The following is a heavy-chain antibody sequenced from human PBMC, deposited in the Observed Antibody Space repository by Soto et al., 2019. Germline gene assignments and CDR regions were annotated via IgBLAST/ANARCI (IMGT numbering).Heavy chain of an antibody. CDR1: GFDFSTYS. D-gene: IGHD3-3*01. CDR2: VSMDSDTI. V-gene: IGHV3-48*02. CDR3: ARLYYDYV. J-gene: IGHJ6*02. Sequence: GGSLRLSCKASGFDFSTYSMNWVRQAPGKGLEWIAYVSMDSDTIHYADSVKGRFTISRDDPENSLYLQMNSLRDEDTATYYCARLYYDYVWGQGTTVSVSS.